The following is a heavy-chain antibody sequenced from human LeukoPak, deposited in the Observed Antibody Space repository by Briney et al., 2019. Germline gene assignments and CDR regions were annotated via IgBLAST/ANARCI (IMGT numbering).Heavy chain of an antibody. D-gene: IGHD3-10*01. CDR2: IYYSGST. CDR1: GGSISSYY. CDR3: ARGGASMVRGVITNYYYYYMDV. V-gene: IGHV4-59*01. J-gene: IGHJ6*03. Sequence: PSETLSLTCTVSGGSISSYYWSWIRQPPGKGLEWIGYIYYSGSTNYNPSLKSRVTISVDTSKNQFSLKLSSVTAADTAVYYCARGGASMVRGVITNYYYYYMDVWGKGTTVTISS.